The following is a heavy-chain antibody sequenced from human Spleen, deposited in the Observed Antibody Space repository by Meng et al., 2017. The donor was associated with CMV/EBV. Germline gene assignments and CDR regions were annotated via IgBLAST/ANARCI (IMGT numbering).Heavy chain of an antibody. CDR3: ASDDFWGGMDV. D-gene: IGHD3-3*01. CDR2: IYYSGST. CDR1: GGSISSSSYY. Sequence: SETLSLTCTVSGGSISSSSYYWGWIRQPPGKGLEWIGNIYYSGSTYYNPSLKSRVTISVDTSKNQFSLKLSSVTAADTAVYYCASDDFWGGMDVWGQGTTVTVSS. V-gene: IGHV4-39*07. J-gene: IGHJ6*02.